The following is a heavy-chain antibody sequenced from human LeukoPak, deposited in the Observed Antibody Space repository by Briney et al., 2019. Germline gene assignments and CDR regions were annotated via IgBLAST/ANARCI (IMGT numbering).Heavy chain of an antibody. CDR3: AKELVSRSSLSFDY. D-gene: IGHD2-2*01. CDR1: GFTSSSYW. V-gene: IGHV3-23*01. Sequence: GGSLRLSCAASGFTSSSYWMSWVRQAPGKGLEWVSAIGGGADYTFYADSVTGRFTISRDNSKNTLYLQMNSLRAEDTAVYYCAKELVSRSSLSFDYWGQGTRVTVSS. CDR2: IGGGADYT. J-gene: IGHJ4*02.